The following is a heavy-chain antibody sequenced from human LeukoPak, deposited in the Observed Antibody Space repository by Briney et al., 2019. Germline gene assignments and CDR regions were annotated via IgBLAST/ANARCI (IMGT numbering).Heavy chain of an antibody. J-gene: IGHJ4*02. CDR1: GGSMSSRSYY. V-gene: IGHV4-39*01. CDR3: ASPPGYYGSGSPGDYFDY. CDR2: IYYSGST. Sequence: PSETLSLTCTVSGGSMSSRSYYWGWIRQPPGKGLEWIGSIYYSGSTYYNPSLKSRVTISVDTSKNQFSLKLGSVTAADTAVYYCASPPGYYGSGSPGDYFDYWGQGTLVTVSS. D-gene: IGHD3-10*01.